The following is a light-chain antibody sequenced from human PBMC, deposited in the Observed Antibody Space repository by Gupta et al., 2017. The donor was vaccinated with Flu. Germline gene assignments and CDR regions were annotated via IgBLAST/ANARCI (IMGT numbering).Light chain of an antibody. CDR2: DAS. V-gene: IGKV3-11*01. J-gene: IGKJ3*01. Sequence: EIVLTQSPATLSLSPGERATLSCRASQSVSSYLAWYQQKPGQAPRLLIYDASNRATGIPDRFSGSGSGTDFTLTISRLEDEDFAVYYWQRRSNWGTFGRGTKVDIK. CDR1: QSVSSY. CDR3: QRRSNWGT.